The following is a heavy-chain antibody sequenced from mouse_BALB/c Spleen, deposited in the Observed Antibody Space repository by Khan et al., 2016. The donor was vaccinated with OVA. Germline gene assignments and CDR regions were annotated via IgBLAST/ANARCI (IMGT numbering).Heavy chain of an antibody. CDR1: GYSFTTYY. CDR3: TRHGYVAWFTY. D-gene: IGHD2-2*01. CDR2: IDPFSGGT. V-gene: IGHV1S135*01. J-gene: IGHJ3*01. Sequence: VQLKQSGPELMKPGASVKISCKASGYSFTTYYIHWMMQSHGKSLEWIGYIDPFSGGTTYNQKFKGKATLHVDRSSSTAYIHLSSLTSEDSAVYYCTRHGYVAWFTYWGQGTLVTVSS.